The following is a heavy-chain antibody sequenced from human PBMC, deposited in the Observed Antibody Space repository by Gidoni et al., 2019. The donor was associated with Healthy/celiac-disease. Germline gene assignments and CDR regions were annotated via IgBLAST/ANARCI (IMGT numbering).Heavy chain of an antibody. CDR1: GGSVSSGSYS. D-gene: IGHD2-2*02. Sequence: QVQLQESGPGLVKPSETLSLTCTVSGGSVSSGSYSWSWIRQPPGQGLEWIGYIYYSGSTNYNPSLKSRVTISVDTSKNQFSLKLSSVTAADTAVYYCASTRRYCSSTSCYSMFDYWGQGTLVTVSS. V-gene: IGHV4-61*01. J-gene: IGHJ4*02. CDR3: ASTRRYCSSTSCYSMFDY. CDR2: IYYSGST.